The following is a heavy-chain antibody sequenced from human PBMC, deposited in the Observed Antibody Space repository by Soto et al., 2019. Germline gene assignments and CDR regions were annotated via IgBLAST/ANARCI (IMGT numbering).Heavy chain of an antibody. CDR1: GGSISSGGYY. D-gene: IGHD3-9*01. Sequence: SETLSLTCTVSGGSISSGGYYLSWIRQHPGKGLEWIGYIYYSGSTYYNPSLKSRVTISVDTSKNQFSLKLSSVTAADTAVYYCARDRVDYDILTGYVASNAFDIWGQGTMVTVSS. CDR2: IYYSGST. CDR3: ARDRVDYDILTGYVASNAFDI. V-gene: IGHV4-31*03. J-gene: IGHJ3*02.